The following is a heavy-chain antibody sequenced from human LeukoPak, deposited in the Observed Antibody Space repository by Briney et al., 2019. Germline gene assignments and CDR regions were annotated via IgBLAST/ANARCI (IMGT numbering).Heavy chain of an antibody. CDR2: IYYSGST. J-gene: IGHJ3*02. Sequence: PSETLSLTCTVSGGSISSYYWSWIRQPPGKGLEWIGYIYYSGSTNYNPSLKSRVTISVGTSKNQFSLKLSSVTAADTAVYYCARVRDYYDSSGYGAFDIWGQGTMVTVSS. CDR1: GGSISSYY. CDR3: ARVRDYYDSSGYGAFDI. D-gene: IGHD3-22*01. V-gene: IGHV4-59*01.